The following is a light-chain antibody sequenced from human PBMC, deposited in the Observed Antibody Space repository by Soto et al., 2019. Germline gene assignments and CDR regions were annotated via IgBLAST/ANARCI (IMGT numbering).Light chain of an antibody. J-gene: IGLJ3*02. CDR1: SSDVGGYNY. V-gene: IGLV2-8*01. CDR3: SSHAGIINVV. Sequence: QSALTQPPSASGSPGQSVTISCTGTSSDVGGYNYVSWYQQHPGKAPKLMIYEVTKRPSGVPDRFSGSKSGNTASLTVSGLQAEDEADYYCSSHAGIINVVFGGGTKLTVL. CDR2: EVT.